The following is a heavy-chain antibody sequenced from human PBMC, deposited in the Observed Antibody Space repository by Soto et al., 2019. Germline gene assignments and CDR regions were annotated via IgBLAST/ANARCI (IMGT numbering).Heavy chain of an antibody. CDR3: AKAYNWNDAGFDY. CDR2: ISGSGGST. D-gene: IGHD1-20*01. V-gene: IGHV3-23*01. CDR1: GFTFSSYA. J-gene: IGHJ4*02. Sequence: GGSLRLSCAASGFTFSSYAMSWVRQAPGKGLEWVSAISGSGGSTYYPDSVKGRFTISRDNSKNTLYLQMNSLRAEDTAVYYCAKAYNWNDAGFDYWGQGTLVTVSS.